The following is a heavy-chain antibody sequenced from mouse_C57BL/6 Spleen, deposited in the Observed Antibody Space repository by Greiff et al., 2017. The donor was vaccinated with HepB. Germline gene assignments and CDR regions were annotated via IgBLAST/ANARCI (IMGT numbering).Heavy chain of an antibody. Sequence: EVQLQQSGPELVKPGASVKISCKASGYTFTDYYMNWVKQSHGKSLEWIGDINPNNGGTSYNQKFKGKATLTVDKSSSTAYMELRSLASEDSAGYYCARSGDYGNYGYWGQGTTLTVSS. CDR2: INPNNGGT. CDR1: GYTFTDYY. J-gene: IGHJ2*01. CDR3: ARSGDYGNYGY. V-gene: IGHV1-26*01. D-gene: IGHD2-1*01.